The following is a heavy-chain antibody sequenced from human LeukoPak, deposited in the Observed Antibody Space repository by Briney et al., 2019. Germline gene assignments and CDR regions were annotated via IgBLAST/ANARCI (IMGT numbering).Heavy chain of an antibody. CDR1: GFTFSSYG. CDR3: AKGIVGAPEGDY. Sequence: GSLRLSCAASGFTFSSYGMHWVRQAPGKGLEWVAVISYDGSNKYYADSVKGRFTISRDNSKNTLYLQMSSLRAEDTAVYYCAKGIVGAPEGDYWGQGTLVTVSS. CDR2: ISYDGSNK. J-gene: IGHJ4*02. V-gene: IGHV3-30*18. D-gene: IGHD1-26*01.